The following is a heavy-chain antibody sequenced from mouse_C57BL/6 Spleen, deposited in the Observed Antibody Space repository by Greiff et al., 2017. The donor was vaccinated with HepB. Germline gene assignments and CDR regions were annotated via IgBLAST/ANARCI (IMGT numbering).Heavy chain of an antibody. D-gene: IGHD2-2*01. J-gene: IGHJ1*03. V-gene: IGHV5-17*01. Sequence: EVKVVESGGGLVKPGGSLKLSCAASGFTFSDYGMHWVRPAPEKGLEWVAYISSGSSTIYYADTVKGRFTISRDNAKNTLFLQMTSLRSEDTAMYYCARGGYYWYFDVWGTGTTVTVSS. CDR3: ARGGYYWYFDV. CDR1: GFTFSDYG. CDR2: ISSGSSTI.